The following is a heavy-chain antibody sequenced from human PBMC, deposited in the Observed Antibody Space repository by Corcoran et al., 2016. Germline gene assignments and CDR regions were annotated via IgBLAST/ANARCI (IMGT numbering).Heavy chain of an antibody. J-gene: IGHJ4*02. D-gene: IGHD3-22*01. CDR2: IYHSGST. CDR1: GGSISSSNW. CDR3: ARDRAYYDSSGYQYYFDY. V-gene: IGHV4-4*02. Sequence: QVQLQESGPGLVKPSGTLSLTCAVSGGSISSSNWWSWVRQPPGKGLEWIGEIYHSGSTNYNPSLKSRVTISVDKSKNQFSLKLSSVTAADTAVYYWARDRAYYDSSGYQYYFDYWGQGTLVTVSS.